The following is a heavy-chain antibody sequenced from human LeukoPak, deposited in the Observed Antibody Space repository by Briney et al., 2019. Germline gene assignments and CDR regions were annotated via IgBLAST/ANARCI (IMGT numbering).Heavy chain of an antibody. V-gene: IGHV6-1*01. J-gene: IGHJ4*02. D-gene: IGHD3-16*01. Sequence: SQTLSLTCAISGDSVSSNSVGWTWIRQSPSRGFEWLGRTYYRSKWYNDYAVSVKSRITINPDTSKNQFSLQLNSVTPEDTAVYYCARSPRGALDYWGQGTPVTVSS. CDR2: TYYRSKWYN. CDR3: ARSPRGALDY. CDR1: GDSVSSNSVG.